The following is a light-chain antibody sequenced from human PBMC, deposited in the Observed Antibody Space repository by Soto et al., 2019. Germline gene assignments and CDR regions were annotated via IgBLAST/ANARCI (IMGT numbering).Light chain of an antibody. CDR3: QHYNSYSGA. J-gene: IGKJ1*01. Sequence: DIQMTQSPSTLFGSVGDRVTITCRASQTISSWLAWYQQKPGKAPKLLIYKASTLKSGVPSRFSGSGSGTEFTLTISSLQPDDFATYYCQHYNSYSGALGQGTKVDIK. CDR1: QTISSW. V-gene: IGKV1-5*03. CDR2: KAS.